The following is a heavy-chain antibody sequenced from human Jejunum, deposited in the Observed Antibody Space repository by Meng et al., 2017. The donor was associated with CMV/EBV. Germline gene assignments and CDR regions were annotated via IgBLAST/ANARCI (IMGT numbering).Heavy chain of an antibody. CDR1: GYTFSAVW. J-gene: IGHJ5*02. Sequence: SGYTFSAVWIGWVRKMHGKGLEWMGMIYTSDSKTKYSPSLEGQVTISADKSINTVYLQWRNLKASDSAMYYCARRNDDFGDFNWFDPWGQGTLVTVSS. V-gene: IGHV5-51*01. D-gene: IGHD4-17*01. CDR2: IYTSDSKT. CDR3: ARRNDDFGDFNWFDP.